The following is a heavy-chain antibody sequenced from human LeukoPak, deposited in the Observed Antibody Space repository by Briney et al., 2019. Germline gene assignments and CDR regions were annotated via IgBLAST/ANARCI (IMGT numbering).Heavy chain of an antibody. Sequence: SETLSLTCTVSGGSISSYYWSWIRQPPGKGLEWIGYIYYSGSTNYNPSLKSRVTISVDTSKNQFSLKLSSVTAADTAAYYCASGEGYSYGLDYWGQGTLVTVSS. J-gene: IGHJ4*02. D-gene: IGHD5-18*01. CDR1: GGSISSYY. CDR2: IYYSGST. V-gene: IGHV4-59*01. CDR3: ASGEGYSYGLDY.